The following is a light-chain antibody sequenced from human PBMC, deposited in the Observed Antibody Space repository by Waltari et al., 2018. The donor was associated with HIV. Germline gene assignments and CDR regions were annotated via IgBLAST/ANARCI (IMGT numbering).Light chain of an antibody. J-gene: IGLJ3*02. V-gene: IGLV1-47*01. CDR2: GIN. CDR1: NSNVGISY. Sequence: QSVLTQPPSASGTPGQRVTIPCSGSNSNVGISYVYWYQQRPGTTPKLVIYGINQRPSGVPDRVSGSKSGTSVSLVISGIRSEDEADYYCAAWDYSLSGWVFGGGTKLTVL. CDR3: AAWDYSLSGWV.